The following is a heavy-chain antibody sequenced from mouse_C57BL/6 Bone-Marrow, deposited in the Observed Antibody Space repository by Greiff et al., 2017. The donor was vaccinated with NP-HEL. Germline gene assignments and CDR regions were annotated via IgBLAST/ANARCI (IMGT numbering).Heavy chain of an antibody. V-gene: IGHV1-81*01. CDR3: ARGNRLDAMDY. CDR2: IYPRSGNT. D-gene: IGHD2-14*01. J-gene: IGHJ4*01. Sequence: VKLMESGAELARPGASVKLSCKASGYTFTSYGISWVKQRTGQGLEWIGEIYPRSGNTYYNEKFKGKATLTADKSSSTAYMELRSLTSEDSAVYFCARGNRLDAMDYWGQGTSVTVSS. CDR1: GYTFTSYG.